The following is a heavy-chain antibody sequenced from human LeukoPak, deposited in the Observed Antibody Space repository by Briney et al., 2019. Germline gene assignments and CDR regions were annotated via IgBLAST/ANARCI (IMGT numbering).Heavy chain of an antibody. CDR3: ARGIRGIDKYYFDY. CDR1: GYTFTGYY. Sequence: ASVQVSCKASGYTFTGYYMHWVRQAPGQGLEWMGWINPNSGGTNYAQKFQGRVTMTRDTSISTAYMELSRLRSDDTAVYYCARGIRGIDKYYFDYWGQGTLVTVSS. CDR2: INPNSGGT. D-gene: IGHD3-10*01. J-gene: IGHJ4*02. V-gene: IGHV1-2*02.